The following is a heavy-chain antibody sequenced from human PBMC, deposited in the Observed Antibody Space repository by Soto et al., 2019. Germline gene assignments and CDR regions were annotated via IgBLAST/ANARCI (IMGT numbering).Heavy chain of an antibody. CDR2: IIPILGIA. Sequence: QVQLVQSGAEVKKPGSSVKVSCKASGGTFSSYTISWVRQAPGQGLEWMGRIIPILGIANYAQKFQGRVTITADKSTSTAYMELSSLRSEDTAVYYCARGSAYYYDSRGRADVFDIWGQGTMVTVSS. D-gene: IGHD3-22*01. J-gene: IGHJ3*02. CDR3: ARGSAYYYDSRGRADVFDI. V-gene: IGHV1-69*02. CDR1: GGTFSSYT.